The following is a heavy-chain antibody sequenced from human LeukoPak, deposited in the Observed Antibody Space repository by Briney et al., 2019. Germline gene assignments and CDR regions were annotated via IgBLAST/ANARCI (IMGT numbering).Heavy chain of an antibody. D-gene: IGHD1-26*01. CDR1: GFIFSNFA. Sequence: GGSLRLSCAASGFIFSNFAMNWVRQAPGEGLEWVSVISGSGGNTYYADSVKGRFTISRDNSKNTLDLQMNSLRADDTAVYYCAKDSSHVSGNYDYLDYWGQGALVTVSS. CDR3: AKDSSHVSGNYDYLDY. J-gene: IGHJ4*02. V-gene: IGHV3-23*01. CDR2: ISGSGGNT.